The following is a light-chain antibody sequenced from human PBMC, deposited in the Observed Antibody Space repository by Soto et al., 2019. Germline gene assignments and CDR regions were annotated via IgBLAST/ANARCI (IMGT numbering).Light chain of an antibody. V-gene: IGKV1-39*01. J-gene: IGKJ1*01. CDR1: HSINTY. Sequence: DIQRTQSPSSLSASVGDRVTITCRASHSINTYLNWYQQKPGKPPKLLIYATSSLEGGVPSRFSGSGSGTDFTLTISSLQPEDFATYYCLQTYSSPWTFGQGTRVEIK. CDR2: ATS. CDR3: LQTYSSPWT.